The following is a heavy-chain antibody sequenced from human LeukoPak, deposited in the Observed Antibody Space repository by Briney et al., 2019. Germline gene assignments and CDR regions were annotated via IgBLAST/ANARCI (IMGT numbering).Heavy chain of an antibody. V-gene: IGHV4-39*07. CDR2: IYYSGST. CDR1: GGSISSSSYY. CDR3: AGLKDNIAAAT. J-gene: IGHJ4*02. Sequence: SETLSLTCTVSGGSISSSSYYWGWIRQPPGKGLEWIGSIYYSGSTYYNPSLKSRVTISVDTSKNQFSLKLSSVTAADTAVYYCAGLKDNIAAATWGQGTLVTVSS. D-gene: IGHD6-13*01.